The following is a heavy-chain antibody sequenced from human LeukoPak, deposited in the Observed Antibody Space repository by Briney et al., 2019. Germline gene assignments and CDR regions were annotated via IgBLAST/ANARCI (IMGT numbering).Heavy chain of an antibody. CDR3: ARVENDSSGYLRAFDI. D-gene: IGHD3-22*01. CDR2: ISGGSSFT. Sequence: GGSLRLSCAASGFSFSSFSMNWVRQAPGKGLEWVSYISGGSSFTYYVDSVKGRFTISRDNAKNSLYLQMNSLRAEDTAVYYCARVENDSSGYLRAFDIWGQGTMVTVSS. V-gene: IGHV3-21*01. CDR1: GFSFSSFS. J-gene: IGHJ3*02.